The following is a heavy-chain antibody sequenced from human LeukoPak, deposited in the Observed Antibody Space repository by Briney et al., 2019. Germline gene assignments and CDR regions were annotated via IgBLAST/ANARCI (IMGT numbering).Heavy chain of an antibody. CDR1: RFTFSSYA. CDR2: ICSIGART. V-gene: IGHV3-64D*09. Sequence: GGSLRLSRSHSRFTFSSYAMHWVRPAPGKGLEYVLAICSIGARTYYADSLKGRFTLSRDNSENTLYLQISSPRAANTPLFFRVKGALGYSYGYYFDYWGRGTLVTVSS. J-gene: IGHJ4*02. CDR3: VKGALGYSYGYYFDY. D-gene: IGHD5-18*01.